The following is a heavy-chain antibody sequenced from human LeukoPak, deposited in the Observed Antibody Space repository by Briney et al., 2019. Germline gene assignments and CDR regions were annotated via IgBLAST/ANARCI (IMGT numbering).Heavy chain of an antibody. CDR1: GFTFDDYG. CDR2: INWNGGST. V-gene: IGHV3-20*01. CDR3: ARSYDSSGYYYGYFDY. D-gene: IGHD3-22*01. Sequence: PGGSLRLSCAASGFTFDDYGTSWVRQAPGKGLEWVSGINWNGGSTGYADSVKGRFTISRDNAKNSLYLQMNSLRAEDTALYHCARSYDSSGYYYGYFDYWGQGTLVTVSS. J-gene: IGHJ4*02.